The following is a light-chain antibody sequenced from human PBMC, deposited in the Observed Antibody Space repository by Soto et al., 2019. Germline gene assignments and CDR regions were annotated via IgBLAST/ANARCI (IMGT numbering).Light chain of an antibody. V-gene: IGKV4-1*01. CDR3: QKYESTPPT. Sequence: DIVMTQSPDSLAVSLGERATINCKSSQSVLYSSNNKNYLAWYQQRPGQPPKLLIYWASTRESGVPDRFSGSGSWTDFTLTITSLQAEDVAVYYCQKYESTPPTFGPGTKLEIK. J-gene: IGKJ2*01. CDR1: QSVLYSSNNKNY. CDR2: WAS.